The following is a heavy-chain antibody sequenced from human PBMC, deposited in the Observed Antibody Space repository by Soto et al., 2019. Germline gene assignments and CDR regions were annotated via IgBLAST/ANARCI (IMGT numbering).Heavy chain of an antibody. D-gene: IGHD5-18*01. CDR2: IVPRLDTT. CDR3: AGWTQRRYPADPYAVDD. CDR1: GGTFSSSG. J-gene: IGHJ6*02. V-gene: IGHV1-69*11. Sequence: QVHLLQSGTEVKKPGSSVKVSCKASGGTFSSSGFSWVRQAPGQGLEWMEMIVPRLDTTNYSQKFQARVTITADEVTSTAYRELRSPRSEDTAVYYCAGWTQRRYPADPYAVDDWGPATRRIVSS.